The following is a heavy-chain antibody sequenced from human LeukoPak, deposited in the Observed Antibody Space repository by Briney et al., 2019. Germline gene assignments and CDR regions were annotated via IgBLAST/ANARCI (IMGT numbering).Heavy chain of an antibody. V-gene: IGHV4-61*08. J-gene: IGHJ4*02. D-gene: IGHD6-13*01. Sequence: SETLSLTCTVSGGSVSSGGYYWSWIRQPPGKGLEWIGYIYYSGSTNYNPSLKSRVTISVDTSKNQFSLKLSSVTAADTAVYYCARVGRIAAAGTAALPFDYWGQGTLVTVSS. CDR3: ARVGRIAAAGTAALPFDY. CDR2: IYYSGST. CDR1: GGSVSSGGYY.